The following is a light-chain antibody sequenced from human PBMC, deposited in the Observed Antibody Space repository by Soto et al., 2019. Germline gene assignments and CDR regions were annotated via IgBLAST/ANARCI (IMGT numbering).Light chain of an antibody. CDR3: QQFYGTPFT. CDR1: QSVLYSSNNRNY. V-gene: IGKV4-1*01. CDR2: WAS. Sequence: DIVMTQSPDSLAVSLGERVTINCKSSQSVLYSSNNRNYFAWYQQKSGQPPKPLIYWASTRESGVPDRFSGSGSGTDFTLTISGLQAEDVAVYYCQQFYGTPFTFGPGTKVDLK. J-gene: IGKJ3*01.